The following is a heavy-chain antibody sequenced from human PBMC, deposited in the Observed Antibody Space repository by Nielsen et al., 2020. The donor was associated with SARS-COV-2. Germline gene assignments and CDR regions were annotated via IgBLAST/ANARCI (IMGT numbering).Heavy chain of an antibody. J-gene: IGHJ6*02. CDR2: NYSGGST. Sequence: GESLKISCAASGFTFSSYGMHWVRQAPGKGLEWVSVNYSGGSTYYADSVKGRFTISRDNSKSTLYLQMNSLRAEDTAVYYCAKSPRLVAYYYDSSGCMDVWGQGTTVTVSS. V-gene: IGHV3-NL1*01. CDR1: GFTFSSYG. D-gene: IGHD3-22*01. CDR3: AKSPRLVAYYYDSSGCMDV.